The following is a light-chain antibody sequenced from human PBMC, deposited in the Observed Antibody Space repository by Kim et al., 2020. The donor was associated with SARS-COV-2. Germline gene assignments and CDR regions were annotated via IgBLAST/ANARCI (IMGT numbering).Light chain of an antibody. Sequence: SYALTPDPAVSVALGQTVRITCQGDSLRSYYASWYQQKPGQAPVLVIYGKNNRPSGIPDRFSGSSSGNTASLTITGAPAEDEADYYCNSRDSSGNHVFGT. CDR1: SLRSYY. CDR2: GKN. CDR3: NSRDSSGNHV. J-gene: IGLJ1*01. V-gene: IGLV3-19*01.